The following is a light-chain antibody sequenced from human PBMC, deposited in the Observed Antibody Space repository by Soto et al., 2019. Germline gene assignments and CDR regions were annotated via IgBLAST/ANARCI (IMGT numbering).Light chain of an antibody. Sequence: EIVLTQSPATLSLSPGERATLSCRASPSVTNFLAWYQFKPGQAPRIIIFGASGRATGIPDRFRGSGSGTDFTLTISRLEPEDFAVYYCQQYGDSPWTFGQGTKVDIK. CDR1: PSVTNF. CDR3: QQYGDSPWT. V-gene: IGKV3-20*01. CDR2: GAS. J-gene: IGKJ1*01.